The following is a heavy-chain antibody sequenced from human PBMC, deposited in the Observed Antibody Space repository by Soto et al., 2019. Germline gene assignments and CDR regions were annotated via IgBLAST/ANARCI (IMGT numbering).Heavy chain of an antibody. CDR3: ARGLGSLAGAVNDAFDI. D-gene: IGHD6-19*01. CDR2: IIPIFGTA. J-gene: IGHJ3*02. V-gene: IGHV1-69*01. Sequence: QVQLVQSGAEVKKPGSSVKVSCKASGGTFSSYAISWVRQAPGQGLEWMGGIIPIFGTANYAQKFQGRVTIAADESTSTAYMEVSSLGSEDTAVYYCARGLGSLAGAVNDAFDIWGQGTMVTVSS. CDR1: GGTFSSYA.